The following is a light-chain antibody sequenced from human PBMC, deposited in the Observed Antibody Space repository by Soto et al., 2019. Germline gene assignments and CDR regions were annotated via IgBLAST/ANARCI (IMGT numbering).Light chain of an antibody. CDR3: QHYNSYSEA. Sequence: DIQMTQSPSSVSGSVGARVPITCRASQDITRWLAWYQQKPGKAPKLLIYGASSLQSGVPSRFSGSGSETEFTLTISSLQPDDFATYYCQHYNSYSEAFGQGTKVDIK. CDR2: GAS. CDR1: QDITRW. V-gene: IGKV1D-16*01. J-gene: IGKJ1*01.